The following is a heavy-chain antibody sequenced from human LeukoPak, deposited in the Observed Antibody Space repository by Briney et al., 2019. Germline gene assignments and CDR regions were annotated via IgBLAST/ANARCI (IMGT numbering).Heavy chain of an antibody. CDR3: TTDLAAEAAAR. V-gene: IGHV3-15*01. CDR2: IKSKTDGGTT. CDR1: GFTFSNAW. Sequence: GGSLRLSCAASGFTFSNAWTSWVRQAPGKGLEWVGRIKSKTDGGTTDYAAPVKGRFTISRDDSKNTLYLQMNSLKTEDTAVYYCTTDLAAEAAARWGQGTLVTVSS. D-gene: IGHD6-13*01. J-gene: IGHJ4*02.